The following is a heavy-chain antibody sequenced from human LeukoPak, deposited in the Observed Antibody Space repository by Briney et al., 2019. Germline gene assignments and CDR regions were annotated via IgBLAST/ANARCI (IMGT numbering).Heavy chain of an antibody. CDR1: GYTFTSYD. D-gene: IGHD6-13*01. V-gene: IGHV1-8*01. Sequence: GALVKVSCKASGYTFTSYDINWVRQATGQGLEWMGWMNPNSGNTGYAQKFQGRVTMTRNTSISTAYMELSSLRSEDTAVYYCVQQQLAGPFDPWGQGTLVTVSS. J-gene: IGHJ5*02. CDR3: VQQQLAGPFDP. CDR2: MNPNSGNT.